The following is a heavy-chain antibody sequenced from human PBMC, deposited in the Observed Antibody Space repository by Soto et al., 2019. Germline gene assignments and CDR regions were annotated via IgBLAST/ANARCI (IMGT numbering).Heavy chain of an antibody. CDR3: ARVDTAISSFDP. D-gene: IGHD5-18*01. Sequence: QVQLQESGPGLVKPSETLSLTCTVSGGSISSYYWSWIRQPPGKGLECIGYTYYTGSTNYNPSLKSRVNISVDTSKNQFSLKMRSVTAADTAVYYCARVDTAISSFDPWGQGTLVTVSS. CDR2: TYYTGST. J-gene: IGHJ5*02. CDR1: GGSISSYY. V-gene: IGHV4-59*01.